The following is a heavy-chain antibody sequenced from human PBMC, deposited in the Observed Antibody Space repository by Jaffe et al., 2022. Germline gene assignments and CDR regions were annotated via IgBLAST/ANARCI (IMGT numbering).Heavy chain of an antibody. Sequence: EVQLLESGGGLVQPGGSLRLSCAASGFTFSSYAMSWVRQAPGKGLEWVSIISDSGGSTYYADSVKGRFTISRDNSKNTLYLQMNSLRAEDTAVYYCAKVSGYSSSWYFDYWGQGTLVTVSS. CDR2: ISDSGGST. CDR3: AKVSGYSSSWYFDY. J-gene: IGHJ4*02. V-gene: IGHV3-23*01. D-gene: IGHD6-13*01. CDR1: GFTFSSYA.